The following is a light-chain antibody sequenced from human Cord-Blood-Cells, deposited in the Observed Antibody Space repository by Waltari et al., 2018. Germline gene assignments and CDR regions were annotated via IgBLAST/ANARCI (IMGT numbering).Light chain of an antibody. CDR3: CSYAGSSTV. CDR2: EGS. CDR1: SSDVGSYNL. J-gene: IGLJ3*02. V-gene: IGLV2-23*01. Sequence: QSALTQPASVSGSPGQSITISCTGTSSDVGSYNLVSWYQQHPGKAPKLMIYEGSKRPSGVSNLFSGSKSGNTASLTISGLQAEDEADYYCCSYAGSSTVFGGGTKLTVL.